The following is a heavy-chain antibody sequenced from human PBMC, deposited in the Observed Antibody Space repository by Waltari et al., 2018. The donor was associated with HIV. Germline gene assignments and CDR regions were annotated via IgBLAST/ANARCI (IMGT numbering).Heavy chain of an antibody. V-gene: IGHV4-34*01. CDR2: INHSGST. CDR3: ARWSSSSRDAFDI. Sequence: QVQLQQWGAGLLKPSETLSLTCAVYGGSFSGYYWSWIRQPPGKGLEWIGEINHSGSTNYNPSLKSRVTISVDTSKNQFSLKLSSVTAADTAVYYCARWSSSSRDAFDIWGQGTMVTVSS. J-gene: IGHJ3*02. CDR1: GGSFSGYY. D-gene: IGHD6-6*01.